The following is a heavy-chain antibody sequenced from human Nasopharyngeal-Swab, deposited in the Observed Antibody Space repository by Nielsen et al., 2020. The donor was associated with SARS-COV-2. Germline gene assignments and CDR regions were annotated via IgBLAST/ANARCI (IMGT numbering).Heavy chain of an antibody. V-gene: IGHV4-59*13. D-gene: IGHD1-26*01. CDR2: IYYSGST. Sequence: PGRGLEWIGYIYYSGSTNYNPSLKSRVTISVDTSKNQFSLKMSSVTAADTAVYYCARDNSKWEPRFWFDPWGQGTLVTVSS. J-gene: IGHJ5*02. CDR3: ARDNSKWEPRFWFDP.